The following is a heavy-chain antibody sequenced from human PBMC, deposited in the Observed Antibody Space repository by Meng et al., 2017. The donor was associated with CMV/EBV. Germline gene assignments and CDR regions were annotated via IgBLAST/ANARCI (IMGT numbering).Heavy chain of an antibody. CDR3: ARGQGFLEWLSPLD. CDR1: GGTFSSYT. V-gene: IGHV1-69*05. CDR2: IIPIFGTA. Sequence: SVKVSCKASGGTFSSYTISWVRQAPGQGLEWMGGIIPIFGTANYAQKFQGRVTITTDESTSTAYMELSSLRSEDTAVYYCARGQGFLEWLSPLDWGQGTLVTVSS. J-gene: IGHJ4*02. D-gene: IGHD3-3*01.